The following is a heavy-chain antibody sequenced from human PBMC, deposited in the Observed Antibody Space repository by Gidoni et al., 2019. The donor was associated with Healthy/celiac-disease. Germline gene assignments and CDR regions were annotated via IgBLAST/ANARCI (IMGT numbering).Heavy chain of an antibody. CDR1: GFSLSNARMG. J-gene: IGHJ3*02. V-gene: IGHV2-26*01. Sequence: QVTLKQSGPVLVKPTETLTLTCTVSGFSLSNARMGVSWIRQPPGKALEWLAHIFSNDEKSYSTSLKSRLTISKDTSKSQVVLTMTNMDPVDTATYYCARIRLITGTENDAFDIWGQGTMVTVSS. D-gene: IGHD1-7*01. CDR3: ARIRLITGTENDAFDI. CDR2: IFSNDEK.